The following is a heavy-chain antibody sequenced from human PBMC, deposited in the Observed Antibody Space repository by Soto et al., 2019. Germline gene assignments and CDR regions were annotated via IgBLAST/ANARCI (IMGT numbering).Heavy chain of an antibody. V-gene: IGHV4-31*03. CDR1: GAAISSGGHY. CDR2: IDYSGTT. CDR3: ARGTVIVPAAMGVYYYMDV. Sequence: PSETLSLTCTVSGAAISSGGHYWTWIRQHPGKGLEWLGYIDYSGTTYYNPSLKSRVTISLDTSKNQFSLRLSSVTAADTAVYYCARGTVIVPAAMGVYYYMDVWGKGTTVTVSS. J-gene: IGHJ6*03. D-gene: IGHD2-2*01.